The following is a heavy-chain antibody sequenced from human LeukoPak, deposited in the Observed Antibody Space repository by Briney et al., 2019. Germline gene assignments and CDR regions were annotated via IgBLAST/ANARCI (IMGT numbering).Heavy chain of an antibody. V-gene: IGHV4-34*01. Sequence: SETLSLTCAIYGGSFSGYYWSWIRQPPGKGLEWIGEINHSGSTNYNPSLKSRVTISVDTSKNQFSLKLSSVTAADTAVYYCARGRPPGAVAGTEYFDYWGQGTLVTVSS. CDR3: ARGRPPGAVAGTEYFDY. D-gene: IGHD6-19*01. J-gene: IGHJ4*02. CDR2: INHSGST. CDR1: GGSFSGYY.